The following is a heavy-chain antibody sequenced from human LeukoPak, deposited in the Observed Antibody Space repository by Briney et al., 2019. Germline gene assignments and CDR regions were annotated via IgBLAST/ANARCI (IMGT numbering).Heavy chain of an antibody. D-gene: IGHD6-19*01. CDR1: GGTFSSYA. CDR2: IIPIFGTA. CDR3: ARDPGLIAVEYYFDY. J-gene: IGHJ4*02. V-gene: IGHV1-69*13. Sequence: SVKVSCKASGGTFSSYAISWVQQAPGQGLEWMGGIIPIFGTANYAQKFQGRVTITADESTSTAYMELSSLRSEDTAVYYCARDPGLIAVEYYFDYWGQGTLVTVSS.